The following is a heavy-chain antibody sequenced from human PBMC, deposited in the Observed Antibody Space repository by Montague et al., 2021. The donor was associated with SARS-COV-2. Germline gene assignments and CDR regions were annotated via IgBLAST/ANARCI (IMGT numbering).Heavy chain of an antibody. CDR3: ARENTVTTFGGPYYIDS. D-gene: IGHD4-17*01. CDR2: IYYSGST. J-gene: IGHJ4*02. CDR1: GGSVGSSHYY. V-gene: IGHV4-39*07. Sequence: SETLSLTCTVSGGSVGSSHYYWAWIRQPPGKGLEWIGTIYYSGSTYYNPSPRSRVTIDVDASTNQFSLKLSSVTAADTAVYYCARENTVTTFGGPYYIDSWGQGTLVTVSA.